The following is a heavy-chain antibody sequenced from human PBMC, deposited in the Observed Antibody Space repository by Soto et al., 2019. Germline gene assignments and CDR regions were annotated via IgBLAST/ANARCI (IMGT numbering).Heavy chain of an antibody. CDR2: ISTSRSYT. CDR1: GFTFSDYY. D-gene: IGHD2-2*02. V-gene: IGHV3-11*06. Sequence: PGGSLRLSCAASGFTFSDYYMSWIRQAPGKGLEWVSYISTSRSYTNYADSVKGRFTISRDNAKNSLYLQMNSLRAEDTAVYYCARGVGVPAAVREPRMDVWGQGTTVTVSS. J-gene: IGHJ6*02. CDR3: ARGVGVPAAVREPRMDV.